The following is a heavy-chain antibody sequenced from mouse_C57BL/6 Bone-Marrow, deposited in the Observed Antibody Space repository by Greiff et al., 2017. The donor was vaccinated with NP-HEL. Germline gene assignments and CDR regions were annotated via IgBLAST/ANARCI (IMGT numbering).Heavy chain of an antibody. D-gene: IGHD2-3*01. CDR2: IYPGGGYT. CDR1: GYTFTNYW. Sequence: LVESGAELVRPGTSVKMSCKASGYTFTNYWIGWAKQRPGHGLEWIGDIYPGGGYTNYNEKFKGKATLTADKSSSTAYMQFSSLTSEDSAIYYCARRIYDGYYDYFDYWGQGTTLTVSS. CDR3: ARRIYDGYYDYFDY. J-gene: IGHJ2*01. V-gene: IGHV1-63*01.